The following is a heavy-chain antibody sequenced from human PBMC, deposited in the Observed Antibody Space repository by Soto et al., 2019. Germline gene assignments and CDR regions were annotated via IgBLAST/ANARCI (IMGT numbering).Heavy chain of an antibody. V-gene: IGHV3-30*18. CDR2: ISSDGNTK. Sequence: QVRLVESGGGVVQPGRSLRLSCVASGFTFNKYGIHWVCQAPGKGLEWVTVISSDGNTKYYADSVKGRFTISRDNSKNTLYPQMDSLRPEDTAVYYCAKEIAVAGDFDYWGHGTLVTVSS. CDR1: GFTFNKYG. J-gene: IGHJ4*01. D-gene: IGHD6-19*01. CDR3: AKEIAVAGDFDY.